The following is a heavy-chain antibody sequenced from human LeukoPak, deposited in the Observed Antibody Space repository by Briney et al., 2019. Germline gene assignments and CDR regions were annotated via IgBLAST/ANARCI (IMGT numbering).Heavy chain of an antibody. CDR3: ARRTSPSDWAFDI. CDR1: GGSFSGYY. D-gene: IGHD2-2*01. Sequence: SETLSLTCAVDGGSFSGYYWSWIRQPPGKGLEWIGEINHSGSTNYNPSLKSRVTISVDTSKNQFSLKLSSVTAADTAVYYCARRTSPSDWAFDIWGQGTMVTVSS. V-gene: IGHV4-34*01. J-gene: IGHJ3*02. CDR2: INHSGST.